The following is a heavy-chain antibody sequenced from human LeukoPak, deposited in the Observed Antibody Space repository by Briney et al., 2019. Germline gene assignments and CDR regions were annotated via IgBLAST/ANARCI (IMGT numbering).Heavy chain of an antibody. CDR2: ISSSSSYI. J-gene: IGHJ4*02. CDR1: GFTFSTYP. D-gene: IGHD4-17*01. Sequence: GGSLRLSCGASGFTFSTYPMHWVRQAPGKGLEWVSSISSSSSYIYYADSVKGRFTISRDNAKNSLYLQMNSLRAEDTAVYYCARDVYGERYFDYWGQGTLVTVSS. CDR3: ARDVYGERYFDY. V-gene: IGHV3-21*01.